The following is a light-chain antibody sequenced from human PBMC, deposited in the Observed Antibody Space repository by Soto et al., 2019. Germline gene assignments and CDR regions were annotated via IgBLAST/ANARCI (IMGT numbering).Light chain of an antibody. CDR2: DDS. CDR3: HTYNSDPWT. Sequence: GESVNIRCRASQSISSWLAWYQQKTGQAPKILIYDDSSLESGVPSRFSGSGSGTELILTRSRQQPENFATYYYHTYNSDPWTFGQGTKVEIK. J-gene: IGKJ1*01. V-gene: IGKV1-5*01. CDR1: QSISSW.